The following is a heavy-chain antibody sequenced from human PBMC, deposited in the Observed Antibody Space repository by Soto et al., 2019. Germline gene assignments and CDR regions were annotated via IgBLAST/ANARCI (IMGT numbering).Heavy chain of an antibody. J-gene: IGHJ4*02. Sequence: EASVKVSCKASGGTFSSYAISWVRQAPGQGLEWMGGIIPIFGTANYAQKFQGRVTITADKSTSTAYMELSSLRSEDTAVYYCARWYYYDSSGYYYYFDYWGQGTLVTVYS. CDR3: ARWYYYDSSGYYYYFDY. CDR1: GGTFSSYA. V-gene: IGHV1-69*06. D-gene: IGHD3-22*01. CDR2: IIPIFGTA.